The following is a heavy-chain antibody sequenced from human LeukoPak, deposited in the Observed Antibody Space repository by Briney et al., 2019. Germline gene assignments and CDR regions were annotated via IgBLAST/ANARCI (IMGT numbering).Heavy chain of an antibody. CDR1: GFTFSSYA. J-gene: IGHJ4*02. D-gene: IGHD5-24*01. Sequence: PGRSLRLSCAASGFTFSSYAMHWVRQAPGKGLEWVAVISYDGSNKYYADSVKGRFTISRDNSKNTLYLQMNSLRAEDTAVCYCARVEMATISVGYFDYWGQGTLVTVSS. CDR2: ISYDGSNK. CDR3: ARVEMATISVGYFDY. V-gene: IGHV3-30-3*01.